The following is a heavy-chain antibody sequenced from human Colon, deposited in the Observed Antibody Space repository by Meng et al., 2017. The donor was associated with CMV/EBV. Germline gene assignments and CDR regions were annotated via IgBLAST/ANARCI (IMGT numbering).Heavy chain of an antibody. CDR2: INPNNGGT. J-gene: IGHJ4*02. D-gene: IGHD1-7*01. Sequence: KSSGYSFNDYYCHWVRQAPGQGLEWMGWINPNNGGTNYAQKFQVRVTMTTDTSISTAFLDVTSLRSDDTAVYYCARGPPSNWNFHLDNWGQGTLVTVSS. CDR1: GYSFNDYY. CDR3: ARGPPSNWNFHLDN. V-gene: IGHV1-2*02.